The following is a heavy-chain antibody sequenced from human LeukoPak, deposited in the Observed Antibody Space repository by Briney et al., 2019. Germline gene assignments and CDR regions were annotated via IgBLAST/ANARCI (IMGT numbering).Heavy chain of an antibody. V-gene: IGHV3-72*01. J-gene: IGHJ6*03. Sequence: GRSLRLSCAASGFTFSDHYMDWVRQAPGKGLEWVGRTRNKANSYTTEYAASVKGRFTISRDDSKNSLYLQVNSLKTEDTAVYYCARVPKGSSWYFYYYYMDVWGKGTTVTVSS. CDR2: TRNKANSYTT. CDR3: ARVPKGSSWYFYYYYMDV. CDR1: GFTFSDHY. D-gene: IGHD6-13*01.